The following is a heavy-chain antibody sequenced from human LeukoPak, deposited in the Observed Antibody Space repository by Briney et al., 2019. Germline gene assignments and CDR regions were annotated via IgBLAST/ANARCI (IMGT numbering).Heavy chain of an antibody. J-gene: IGHJ4*02. Sequence: GASVKVPCKASGYTFTSYAMHWVRQAPGQRLEWMGWINAGNGNTKYSQKFQGRVTITRDTSASTAYMELSSLRSEDTAVYYCARARASRYYFDYWGQGTLVTVSS. D-gene: IGHD3-16*02. CDR3: ARARASRYYFDY. V-gene: IGHV1-3*01. CDR2: INAGNGNT. CDR1: GYTFTSYA.